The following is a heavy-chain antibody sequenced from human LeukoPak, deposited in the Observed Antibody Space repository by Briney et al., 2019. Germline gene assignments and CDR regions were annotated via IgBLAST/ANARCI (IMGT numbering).Heavy chain of an antibody. CDR2: INPNSGGT. V-gene: IGHV1-2*02. CDR1: GYTFTGYY. J-gene: IGHJ4*02. D-gene: IGHD3-10*01. Sequence: GASVKVSCKASGYTFTGYYIHWVRQAPGQGLEWMGWINPNSGGTNYAQKFQGRVTMTRDTSISTAYMELSRLRSDDTAVYYCARDGVVWFGEYYFDYWGQGTLLTVSS. CDR3: ARDGVVWFGEYYFDY.